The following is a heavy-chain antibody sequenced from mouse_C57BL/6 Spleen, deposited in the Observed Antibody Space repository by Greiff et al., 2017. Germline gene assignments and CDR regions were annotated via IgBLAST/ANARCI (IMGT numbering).Heavy chain of an antibody. Sequence: VQLQQSGTVLARPGASVKMSCKTSGYTFTSYWMHWVKQRPGQGLEWIGAIYPGNSDTNYNQKFKGKAKLTAVTSASTAYMELSSLTNEDSAVYYCTTTLTTVNAMDYWGQGTSVTVSS. J-gene: IGHJ4*01. D-gene: IGHD1-1*01. V-gene: IGHV1-5*01. CDR3: TTTLTTVNAMDY. CDR2: IYPGNSDT. CDR1: GYTFTSYW.